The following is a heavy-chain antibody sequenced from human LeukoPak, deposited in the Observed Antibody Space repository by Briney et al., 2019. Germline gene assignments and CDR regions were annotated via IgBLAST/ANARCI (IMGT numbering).Heavy chain of an antibody. J-gene: IGHJ3*02. Sequence: GGSLRLSCAASRFTFSNYAMGWVRQGPGKGLEWVSAITGSGDYTDYADSVKGRFTISRDNAKNSLYLQMNSLRAEDTAVYYCARDWRDSSGKFPNDAFDIWGQGTMVTVSS. CDR3: ARDWRDSSGKFPNDAFDI. V-gene: IGHV3-23*01. CDR2: ITGSGDYT. CDR1: RFTFSNYA. D-gene: IGHD3-22*01.